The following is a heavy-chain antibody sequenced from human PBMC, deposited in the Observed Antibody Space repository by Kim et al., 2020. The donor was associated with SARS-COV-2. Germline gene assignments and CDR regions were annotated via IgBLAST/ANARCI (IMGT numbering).Heavy chain of an antibody. V-gene: IGHV1-3*01. Sequence: ASVKVSCKASGYTFTNYAIHWVRQAPGQGLEWMGWINAANGNTKYSQKFQARVTISRDTSATTAHMEMMSLRSEDTAIYYCAKDNRLGGSYDYWGQGTLVTVSS. D-gene: IGHD1-26*01. CDR2: INAANGNT. J-gene: IGHJ4*02. CDR3: AKDNRLGGSYDY. CDR1: GYTFTNYA.